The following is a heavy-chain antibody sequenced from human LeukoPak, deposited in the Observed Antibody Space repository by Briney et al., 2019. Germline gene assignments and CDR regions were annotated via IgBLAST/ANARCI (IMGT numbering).Heavy chain of an antibody. CDR2: INHSGST. D-gene: IGHD6-6*01. V-gene: IGHV4-34*01. CDR3: ARHRMGPSIAARGRLYYFDY. CDR1: GGSFSGYY. J-gene: IGHJ4*02. Sequence: SETLSLTCAVYGGSFSGYYWSWIRQPPGKGLEWIGEINHSGSTNYNPSLKSRVTISVDTSKNQFSLKLSSVTAADTAVYYCARHRMGPSIAARGRLYYFDYWGQGTLVTVSS.